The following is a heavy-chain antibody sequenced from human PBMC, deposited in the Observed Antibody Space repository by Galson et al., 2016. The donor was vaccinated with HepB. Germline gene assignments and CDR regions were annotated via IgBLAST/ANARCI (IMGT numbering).Heavy chain of an antibody. V-gene: IGHV3-48*02. J-gene: IGHJ4*02. Sequence: SLRLSCAASGFTFSGYSMNWVRQAPGKGLEWISYISSSIRTMYYADSVKGRFTISRETDKKSLYLHMNSLRDEDTAVYYCARAITFGRVIYFDYWGQGTQVTVSS. CDR3: ARAITFGRVIYFDY. CDR1: GFTFSGYS. CDR2: ISSSIRTM. D-gene: IGHD3-16*01.